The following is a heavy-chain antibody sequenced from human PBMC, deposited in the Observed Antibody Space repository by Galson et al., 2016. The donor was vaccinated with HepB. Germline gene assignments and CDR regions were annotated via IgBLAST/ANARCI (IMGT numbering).Heavy chain of an antibody. V-gene: IGHV4-39*01. Sequence: SETLSLTCSVSGGSINTITYYWGWIRQTPGKGLEWIGSIYSSGNTYYNPALKSRVTIFIDTSVNQFSLKLTSATAADTAVYFCARGKFRTCSGADCAQNWFYPWGQGTLVTVAS. J-gene: IGHJ5*02. CDR2: IYSSGNT. CDR3: ARGKFRTCSGADCAQNWFYP. CDR1: GGSINTITYY. D-gene: IGHD2-21*02.